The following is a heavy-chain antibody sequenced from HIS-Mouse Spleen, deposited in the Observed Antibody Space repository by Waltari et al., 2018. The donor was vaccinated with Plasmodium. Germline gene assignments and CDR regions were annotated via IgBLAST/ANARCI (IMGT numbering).Heavy chain of an antibody. Sequence: QVQLVQSGAEVKKPGASVKVSCKASGYTFTGYYIHWLRPAPGQGLEWLGWINPNRGGTNYAQKFQGRVTMTRDTSISTAYMELSRLRSDDTAVYYCARVLGYKAAAGTFVEYFQHWGQGTLVTVSS. CDR3: ARVLGYKAAAGTFVEYFQH. D-gene: IGHD6-13*01. CDR1: GYTFTGYY. J-gene: IGHJ1*01. CDR2: INPNRGGT. V-gene: IGHV1-2*02.